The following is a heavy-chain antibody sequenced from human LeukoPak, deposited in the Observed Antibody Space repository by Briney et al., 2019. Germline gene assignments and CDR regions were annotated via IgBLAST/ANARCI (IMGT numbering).Heavy chain of an antibody. D-gene: IGHD1-1*01. CDR1: GFTFSSYW. CDR2: IKQDGSEK. V-gene: IGHV3-7*01. J-gene: IGHJ3*02. Sequence: GGSLRLSCAASGFTFSSYWMSWVRQAPGKGLEWVANIKQDGSEKYYVDSVKGRFTISRDNAKNSLYLQMNSLRAEDTAVYYCAITQLAAASDAFDIWGQGTMVTVSS. CDR3: AITQLAAASDAFDI.